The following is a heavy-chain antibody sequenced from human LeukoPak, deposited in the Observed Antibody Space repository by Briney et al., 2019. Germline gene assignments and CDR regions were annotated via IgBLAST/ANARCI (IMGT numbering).Heavy chain of an antibody. CDR1: GFTFSSYG. J-gene: IGHJ4*01. Sequence: GGSLRLSCAASGFTFSSYGMHWARQPPGKGLEWVSAVSGHGDTTDYVDSVKGRFTISRANSRNTVHLQIDSLRIEDTGVYYCARGSTAAAPGWVYWGHGTLVTVSS. CDR2: VSGHGDTT. V-gene: IGHV3-23*01. CDR3: ARGSTAAAPGWVY. D-gene: IGHD6-19*01.